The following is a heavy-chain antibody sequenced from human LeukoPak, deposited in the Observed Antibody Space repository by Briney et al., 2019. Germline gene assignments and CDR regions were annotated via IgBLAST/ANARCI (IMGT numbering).Heavy chain of an antibody. CDR2: IKHSGST. V-gene: IGHV4-34*01. CDR1: GGSFSGYY. Sequence: SETLSLTCAVYGGSFSGYYWSWIRQPPGKGLEWIGEIKHSGSTNYNPSLKSRVTISVDTSKNQFSLKLSSVTAADTAVYYCARTDFWSGYFFDYWGQGTLVTVSS. CDR3: ARTDFWSGYFFDY. J-gene: IGHJ4*02. D-gene: IGHD3-3*01.